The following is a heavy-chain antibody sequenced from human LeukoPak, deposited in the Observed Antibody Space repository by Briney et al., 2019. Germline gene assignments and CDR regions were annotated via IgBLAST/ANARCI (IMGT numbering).Heavy chain of an antibody. D-gene: IGHD4-17*01. CDR2: ISSDGSST. V-gene: IGHV3-74*01. J-gene: IGHJ4*02. CDR3: ARYRDYGDCFDY. CDR1: GFTFSSYW. Sequence: GGSLRLYCAASGFTFSSYWMHWVRQAPGKGLVWVSRISSDGSSTSYADPVKGRFTISRDNAKNTLYLQMNSLRAEDTAVYYCARYRDYGDCFDYWGQGTLVTVSS.